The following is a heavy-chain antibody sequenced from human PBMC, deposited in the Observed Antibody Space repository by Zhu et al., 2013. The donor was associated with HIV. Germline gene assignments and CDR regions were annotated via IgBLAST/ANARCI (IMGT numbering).Heavy chain of an antibody. CDR3: ARIPKSSSSWYGY. J-gene: IGHJ4*02. CDR1: GYTFTSYG. CDR2: ISAYNGNT. V-gene: IGHV1-18*01. Sequence: QVQLVRVWGVRVKKPGASVKVSCKASGYTFTSYGISWVRQAPGQGLEWMGWISAYNGNTNYAQKLQGRVTMTTDTSTSTAYMELRSLRSDDTAVYYCARIPKSSSSWYGYWGQGTLVTVSS. D-gene: IGHD6-13*01.